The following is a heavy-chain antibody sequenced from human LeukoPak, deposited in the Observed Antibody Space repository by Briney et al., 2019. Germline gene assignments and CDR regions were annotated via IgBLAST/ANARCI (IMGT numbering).Heavy chain of an antibody. J-gene: IGHJ4*02. D-gene: IGHD4-17*01. CDR1: RFTFDDYT. CDR2: ISWDGGST. CDR3: AKDIGYGDSYMDY. Sequence: GGSLRLSCAASRFTFDDYTMHWVRQAPGKGLEWVSLISWDGGSTYYADSVKGRFTISRDNSKNSLYLQMNSLRTEDTALYYCAKDIGYGDSYMDYWGQGTLVTVSS. V-gene: IGHV3-43*01.